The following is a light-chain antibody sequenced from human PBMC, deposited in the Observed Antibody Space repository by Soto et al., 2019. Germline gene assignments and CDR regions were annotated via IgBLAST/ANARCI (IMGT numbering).Light chain of an antibody. Sequence: DIQMTQSPSTLSASVGDRVTITCRASQSISSWLAWYQQKPGKAPKLLIYDASSLASGVPSRFSGSGSGTEFTLTISSLQTDDFATYYCQQYNRYSGTFGQGTKVEIK. CDR2: DAS. V-gene: IGKV1-5*01. CDR3: QQYNRYSGT. J-gene: IGKJ1*01. CDR1: QSISSW.